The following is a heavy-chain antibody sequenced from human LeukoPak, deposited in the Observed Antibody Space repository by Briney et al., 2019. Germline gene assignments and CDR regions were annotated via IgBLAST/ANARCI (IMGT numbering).Heavy chain of an antibody. CDR1: GYTFTGYF. D-gene: IGHD1-1*01. V-gene: IGHV1-2*02. Sequence: ASVKVSCKASGYTFTGYFMHWVRQAPGQGLEWTGWINPNSGGTHYAQKFQGRVTLTRDASISPAYMELSRLISDDTAVYYCARGWNDPYGWFDPWGQGTLVTVSS. CDR3: ARGWNDPYGWFDP. J-gene: IGHJ5*02. CDR2: INPNSGGT.